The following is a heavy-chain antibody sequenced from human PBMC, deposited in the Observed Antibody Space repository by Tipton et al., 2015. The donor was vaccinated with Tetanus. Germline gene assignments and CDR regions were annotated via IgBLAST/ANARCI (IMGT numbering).Heavy chain of an antibody. CDR3: ARGSGAMDS. CDR1: GFTVSSNY. J-gene: IGHJ4*02. CDR2: INARTNTI. D-gene: IGHD7-27*01. V-gene: IGHV3-48*02. Sequence: SLRLSCAASGFTVSSNYMSWVRQAPGKGLEWVSCINARTNTIYYADSVKGRFTISRDNARNSLYLRMNSLRDEDTALYFCARGSGAMDSWGQGTLVTVSS.